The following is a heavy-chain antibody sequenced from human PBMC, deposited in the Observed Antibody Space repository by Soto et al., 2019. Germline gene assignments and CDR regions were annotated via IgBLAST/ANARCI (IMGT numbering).Heavy chain of an antibody. D-gene: IGHD3-9*01. CDR3: AGDFRYYDILTGGDYYYYYYGMDV. Sequence: PGGSLRLSCAASGFTFSSYAMHWVRQAPGKGLEWVAVISYDGSNKYYADSVKGRFTISRDNSKNTLYLQMNNLRAEDTAVYYCAGDFRYYDILTGGDYYYYYYGMDVWGQGTTVTVSS. CDR2: ISYDGSNK. CDR1: GFTFSSYA. V-gene: IGHV3-30-3*01. J-gene: IGHJ6*02.